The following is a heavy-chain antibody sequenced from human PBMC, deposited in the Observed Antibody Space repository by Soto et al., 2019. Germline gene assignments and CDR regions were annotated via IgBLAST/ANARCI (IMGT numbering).Heavy chain of an antibody. CDR1: GFTFSDHY. CDR3: ARGPELAPPIVFVP. CDR2: ISGRGSTT. J-gene: IGHJ5*02. V-gene: IGHV3-11*01. Sequence: QVQLVESGGGLVKPGGSLRLSCAASGFTFSDHYMAWIRQAPGKGLEWLSYISGRGSTTYLATSVKGRFTVSRDNAKYSLHLQLNSLRAEDTVVYYRARGPELAPPIVFVPSGQGTLVTVSS. D-gene: IGHD1-26*01.